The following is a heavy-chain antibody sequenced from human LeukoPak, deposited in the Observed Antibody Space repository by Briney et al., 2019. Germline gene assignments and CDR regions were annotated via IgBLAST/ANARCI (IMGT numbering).Heavy chain of an antibody. D-gene: IGHD6-6*01. CDR3: ARDYHESIAAFNWFDP. J-gene: IGHJ5*02. Sequence: ASVKVSCKASGDTFTSYGISWVRQAPGQGLEWLARIIPVFGTTNYARKFRGRVTVSTDESTSTAYMELSSLRSEDTAVYYCARDYHESIAAFNWFDPWGQGTLVTVSS. CDR2: IIPVFGTT. CDR1: GDTFTSYG. V-gene: IGHV1-69*05.